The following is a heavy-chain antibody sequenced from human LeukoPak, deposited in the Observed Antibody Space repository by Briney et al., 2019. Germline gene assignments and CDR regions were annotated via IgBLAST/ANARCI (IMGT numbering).Heavy chain of an antibody. CDR1: GGSISSYY. Sequence: SETLSLTCTVPGGSISSYYWSWIRQDPGKGLEWIGNIYYSGSTNYNPSLKSRVTISVDTSKNQFSLKLNSVTAADTAVYYCARGSNWFDPWGQGTLVTVSS. J-gene: IGHJ5*02. CDR2: IYYSGST. V-gene: IGHV4-59*01. CDR3: ARGSNWFDP.